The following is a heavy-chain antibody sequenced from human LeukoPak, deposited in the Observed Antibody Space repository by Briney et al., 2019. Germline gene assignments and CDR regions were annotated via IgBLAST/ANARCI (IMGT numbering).Heavy chain of an antibody. V-gene: IGHV4-61*08. CDR3: ARSQSQSGSYRYYFTY. CDR1: VFSFAIPGYY. J-gene: IGHJ4*02. CDR2: IYYSGNS. Sequence: SKTLSLTSIFSVFSFAIPGYYWTWIRHPPGKGLEWIGYIYYSGNSNYNPSLKSRVTMSLDPSKNRFSLKLSSVTAADTAVYYCARSQSQSGSYRYYFTYWGQGTLVTVSS. D-gene: IGHD1-26*01.